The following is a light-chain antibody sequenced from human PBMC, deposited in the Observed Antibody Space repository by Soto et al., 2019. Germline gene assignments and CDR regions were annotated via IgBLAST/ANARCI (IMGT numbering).Light chain of an antibody. V-gene: IGKV1-5*03. CDR3: QQYNSYSRT. CDR1: QSISSW. Sequence: DIQMTQSPSTLSASVGDRVTIACRASQSISSWLAWYQQKPGKAPKLLIYKASSLESGVPSRFSGSGSGTEFTLTISSLQPDDFATYYCQQYNSYSRTFGGGTRWIS. J-gene: IGKJ4*01. CDR2: KAS.